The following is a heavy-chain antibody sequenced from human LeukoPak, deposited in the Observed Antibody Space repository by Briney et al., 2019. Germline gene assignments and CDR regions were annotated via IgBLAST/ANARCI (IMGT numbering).Heavy chain of an antibody. CDR1: GASISSGAYY. Sequence: SQTLSLTCTVSGASISSGAYYWSWIRQHPGRGLEWIGYIYSSGTTYYNPSLKSRVTISLYTSENQFSLKLSSVTAADTAVYFCARDRTGYFFDDWGQGTLVTVSS. CDR3: ARDRTGYFFDD. CDR2: IYSSGTT. V-gene: IGHV4-31*03. J-gene: IGHJ4*02.